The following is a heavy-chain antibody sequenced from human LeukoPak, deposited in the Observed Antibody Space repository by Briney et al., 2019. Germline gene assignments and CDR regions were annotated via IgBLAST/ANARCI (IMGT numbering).Heavy chain of an antibody. V-gene: IGHV1-24*01. CDR3: ATTPGGYSYGYIDY. CDR1: GYTLTELS. D-gene: IGHD5-18*01. J-gene: IGHJ4*02. CDR2: FDPEDGET. Sequence: GASVKVSCKVSGYTLTELSMHWVRQAPGKGLEWMGGFDPEDGETIYAQKFQGRVTMTEDTSTDTAYMELSSLRSEDTAVYYRATTPGGYSYGYIDYWGQGTLVTVSS.